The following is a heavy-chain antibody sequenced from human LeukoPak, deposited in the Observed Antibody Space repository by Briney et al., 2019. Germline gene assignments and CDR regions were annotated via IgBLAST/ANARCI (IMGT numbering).Heavy chain of an antibody. J-gene: IGHJ6*03. CDR1: GFTFSDYY. D-gene: IGHD2-15*01. CDR2: ISSSGSTI. Sequence: GGSLRLSCAASGFTFSDYYMSWIRQAPGKGLGWVSYISSSGSTIYYADSVKGRFTISRDNAKNSLYLQMNSLRAEDTAVYYCASTPYYYYMDVWGKGTTVTVSS. CDR3: ASTPYYYYMDV. V-gene: IGHV3-11*01.